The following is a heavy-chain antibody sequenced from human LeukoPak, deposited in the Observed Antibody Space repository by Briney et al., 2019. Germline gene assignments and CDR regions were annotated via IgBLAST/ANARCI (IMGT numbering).Heavy chain of an antibody. J-gene: IGHJ5*01. D-gene: IGHD4-11*01. CDR3: ARLLHDWFDS. V-gene: IGHV4-59*08. CDR2: IYYRGSA. Sequence: SETLSLTCTVSGDSINSYCWSWIRQPPGKGLEWLGYIYYRGSANYNPSLKGRVTISIDTSKNQFSLKLTSVTAADTAVYYCARLLHDWFDSWGQGTLVTVSS. CDR1: GDSINSYC.